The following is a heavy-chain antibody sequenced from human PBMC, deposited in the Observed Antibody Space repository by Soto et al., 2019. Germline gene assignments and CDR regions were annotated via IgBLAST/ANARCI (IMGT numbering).Heavy chain of an antibody. CDR1: GGSISSGNHF. Sequence: QVQLQEAGPGLVKPSQTLSLTCIVSGGSISSGNHFWSWIRQPPGKGLEWIGYIFYSGTAYYNSSLTSRVSISIDTSKNQFSLNLSSVTAADTAMYYCARDVITPVHQGADEAFDVWGQGTMVTVSS. J-gene: IGHJ3*01. CDR2: IFYSGTA. D-gene: IGHD2-15*01. V-gene: IGHV4-30-4*01. CDR3: ARDVITPVHQGADEAFDV.